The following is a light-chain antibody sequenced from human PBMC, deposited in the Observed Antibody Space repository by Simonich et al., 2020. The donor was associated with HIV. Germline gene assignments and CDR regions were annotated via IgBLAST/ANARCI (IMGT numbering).Light chain of an antibody. V-gene: IGLV2-11*01. CDR2: DIS. CDR3: CSYGGSYTLV. J-gene: IGLJ3*02. CDR1: SSAVGGSNY. Sequence: QSAITQPPSVSGFPGPSVTISRSGTSSAVGGSNYVSWYQEHPGKAPKLMIYDISRRPSGVPDRLSGFKSGNSASLTISVLQAEEEADYCCCSYGGSYTLVFGGGTKLTVL.